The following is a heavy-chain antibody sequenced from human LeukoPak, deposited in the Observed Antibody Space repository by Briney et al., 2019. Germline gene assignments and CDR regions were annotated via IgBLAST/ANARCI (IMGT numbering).Heavy chain of an antibody. CDR1: GFYFRPYA. D-gene: IGHD5-18*01. CDR2: IRGSESGSENTT. Sequence: GGSLRLSCAASGFYFRPYAMHWVRQAPGRGLEWVSGIRGSESGSENTTHYADSVKGRFTISRDNSKNTLYLQMNSLRAEDTAVYYCAKDKYSPNINNWFDPWGQGTLVTVSS. V-gene: IGHV3-23*01. CDR3: AKDKYSPNINNWFDP. J-gene: IGHJ5*02.